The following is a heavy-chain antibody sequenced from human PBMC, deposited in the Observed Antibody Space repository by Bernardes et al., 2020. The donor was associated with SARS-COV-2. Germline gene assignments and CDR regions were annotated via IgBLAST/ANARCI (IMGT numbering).Heavy chain of an antibody. Sequence: ASVKVSCKASGYTFTSYGISWVRQAPGQGLEWMGWISAYNGNTNYAQKLQGRVTMTTDTSTSTAYMELRSLRSDDTAVYYCARDTQTPDYYDSSGSDFDYWGQGTLVTVSS. J-gene: IGHJ4*02. CDR1: GYTFTSYG. CDR2: ISAYNGNT. CDR3: ARDTQTPDYYDSSGSDFDY. D-gene: IGHD3-22*01. V-gene: IGHV1-18*01.